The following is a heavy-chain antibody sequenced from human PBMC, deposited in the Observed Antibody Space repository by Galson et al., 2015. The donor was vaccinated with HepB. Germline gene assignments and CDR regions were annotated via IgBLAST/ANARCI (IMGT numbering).Heavy chain of an antibody. CDR1: GFTFSSYA. D-gene: IGHD3-16*02. Sequence: SLRLSCAASGFTFSSYAMHWVRQAPGKGLDYVSAISSNGGSTYYANSVKGRFTISRDNSKNTLYLQMGSLRAEDMAVYYCARASDYVWGSYRYYYYYGMDVWGQGTTVTVSS. V-gene: IGHV3-64*01. CDR3: ARASDYVWGSYRYYYYYGMDV. J-gene: IGHJ6*02. CDR2: ISSNGGST.